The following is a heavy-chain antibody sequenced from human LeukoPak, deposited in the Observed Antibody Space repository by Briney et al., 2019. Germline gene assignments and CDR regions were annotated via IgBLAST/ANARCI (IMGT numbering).Heavy chain of an antibody. Sequence: PGGSLRLSCAASGFTFSSYWMSWVRQAPGKGLEWVANIKQDGSEKYYVDSVKGRFTISRDNAKNSLYLQMNSLRAEDTAVYYCAREYDYGVSRADYWGQGTLVTVSS. CDR1: GFTFSSYW. CDR2: IKQDGSEK. J-gene: IGHJ4*02. CDR3: AREYDYGVSRADY. D-gene: IGHD4-17*01. V-gene: IGHV3-7*01.